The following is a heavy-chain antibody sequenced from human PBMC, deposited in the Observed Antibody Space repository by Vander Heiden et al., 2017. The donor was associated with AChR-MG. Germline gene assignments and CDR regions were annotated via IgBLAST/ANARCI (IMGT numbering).Heavy chain of an antibody. CDR2: IWYDGSSK. Sequence: QVQQVAYGGGVVQPGMLQRLFCAASGSTFSRYGMHWVRQAPGKGLEWVAVIWYDGSSKCYADSVKGRFTIARDNSKNTLYLQMKRLRAEDTAVYCCARVMVNSVWYFDYW. CDR1: GSTFSRYG. J-gene: IGHJ4*01. V-gene: IGHV3-33*01. D-gene: IGHD2-21*01. CDR3: ARVMVNSVWYFDY.